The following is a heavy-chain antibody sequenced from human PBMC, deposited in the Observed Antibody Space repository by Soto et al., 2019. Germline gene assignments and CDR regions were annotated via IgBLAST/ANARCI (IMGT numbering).Heavy chain of an antibody. V-gene: IGHV4-30-4*01. CDR3: ASSSLYGMDV. Sequence: SETQSLTWTVSGDSIIGGSHYLSWIRQPPGKGLEWIGYIYYSGSTYYSPSLKSRVTISVDTSKNQFSLKVGSVTAADTAVYYCASSSLYGMDVWGQGTTVTVSS. J-gene: IGHJ6*02. CDR1: GDSIIGGSHY. CDR2: IYYSGST.